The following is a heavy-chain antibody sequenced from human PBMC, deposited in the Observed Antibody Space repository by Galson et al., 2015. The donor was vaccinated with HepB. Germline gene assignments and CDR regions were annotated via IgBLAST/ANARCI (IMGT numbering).Heavy chain of an antibody. CDR3: ARGPAANYFDY. V-gene: IGHV4-59*08. CDR2: IYYRGST. Sequence: SETLSLTCTVSGGSISSYYWSWIRQPPGKGLEWIGYIYYRGSTNYNPSLKSRVTISGDTSKNQFSLKLSSVTAADTAVYYCARGPAANYFDYWGQGTLVTVSS. D-gene: IGHD2-15*01. CDR1: GGSISSYY. J-gene: IGHJ4*01.